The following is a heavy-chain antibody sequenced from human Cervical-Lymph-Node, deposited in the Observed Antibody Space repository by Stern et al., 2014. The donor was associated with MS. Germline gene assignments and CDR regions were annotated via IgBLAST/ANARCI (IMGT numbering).Heavy chain of an antibody. CDR1: GGTFSSYA. Sequence: QVQLVQSGAEVKKPGSSVKVSCKASGGTFSSYAISWVRQAPGPGLEWMGGVIPVFGTPNYAPQFPGNVTITADESPSTAYMQPSSLRSEDTAVYYCARGELKEGLVRGMDVWGQGTTVTVSS. CDR2: VIPVFGTP. D-gene: IGHD1-26*01. J-gene: IGHJ6*02. V-gene: IGHV1-69*01. CDR3: ARGELKEGLVRGMDV.